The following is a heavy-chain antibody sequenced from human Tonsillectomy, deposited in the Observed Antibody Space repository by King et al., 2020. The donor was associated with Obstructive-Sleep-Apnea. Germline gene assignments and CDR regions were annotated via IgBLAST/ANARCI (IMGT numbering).Heavy chain of an antibody. Sequence: VQLQESGPGLVKPSETLSLTCTVSGGSISSYYWSWLRQPPGKGLEWIGYIYYSGSTNYNPSLKSRVTISVDTSKNQFSLKLSSVTAADTAVYYCARDSYYYGPGVWGQGTTVTVSS. V-gene: IGHV4-59*01. CDR1: GGSISSYY. CDR2: IYYSGST. CDR3: ARDSYYYGPGV. J-gene: IGHJ6*02.